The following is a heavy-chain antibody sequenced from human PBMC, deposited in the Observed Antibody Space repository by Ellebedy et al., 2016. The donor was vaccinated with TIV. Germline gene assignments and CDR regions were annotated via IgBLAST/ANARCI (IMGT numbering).Heavy chain of an antibody. CDR1: GGIFSSYA. CDR2: IHPSGGST. CDR3: ARVLVATSNYGMDV. Sequence: AASVKVSCKVSGGIFSSYAINWVRQAPGQGLEWMGTIHPSGGSTNYAQKFQGRVTMTRDTSTSTVYMELSSLRSEDTAMYYCARVLVATSNYGMDVWGQGTTVTVSS. J-gene: IGHJ6*02. V-gene: IGHV1-46*01. D-gene: IGHD5-12*01.